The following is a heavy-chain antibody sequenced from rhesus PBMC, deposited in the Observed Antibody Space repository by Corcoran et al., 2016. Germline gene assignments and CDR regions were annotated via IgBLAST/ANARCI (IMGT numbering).Heavy chain of an antibody. J-gene: IGHJ4*01. CDR2: IRSKSNNYET. CDR1: GFTFSSSA. Sequence: EVQLVESGGGLVQPGGSLRLSCAASGFTFSSSAIHWVRQASGKGLEWGGRIRSKSNNYETGYAESMKGRFTISRDDSKNTAYLQMNSLKTEDTAVYYCTTVSAPQDYWGQGVLVTVSS. D-gene: IGHD2-15*01. V-gene: IGHV3-118*01. CDR3: TTVSAPQDY.